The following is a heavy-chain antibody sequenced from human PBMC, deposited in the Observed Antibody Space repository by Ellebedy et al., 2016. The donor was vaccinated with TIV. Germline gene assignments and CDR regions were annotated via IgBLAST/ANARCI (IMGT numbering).Heavy chain of an antibody. CDR1: GFTVSSHY. D-gene: IGHD5-12*01. CDR2: FFSGGNT. V-gene: IGHV3-66*02. Sequence: GESLKISCAASGFTVSSHYMSWVRQAPGKGLEWVSVFFSGGNTYYADSVKGRFTISRDNSKNTLFLQMNSLRVEDTAIYYCARAKGADSGYDYMLENWGQGTLVTVSS. J-gene: IGHJ4*02. CDR3: ARAKGADSGYDYMLEN.